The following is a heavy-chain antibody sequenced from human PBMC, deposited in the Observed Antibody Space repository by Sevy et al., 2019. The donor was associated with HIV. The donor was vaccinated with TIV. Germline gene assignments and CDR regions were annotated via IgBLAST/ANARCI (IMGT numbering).Heavy chain of an antibody. J-gene: IGHJ1*01. CDR1: GFTFSNAW. V-gene: IGHV3-15*01. CDR3: TTDRGYCSSTSCSMEYFQH. D-gene: IGHD2-2*01. CDR2: IKSTTDRGTT. Sequence: GGSLRLSCTASGFTFSNAWMSWVRQAPGKGLEWVGRIKSTTDRGTTDYAAPVKGRFTISRDDSKNTLYLQMNSLKTEDTAVYYCTTDRGYCSSTSCSMEYFQHWGQGTLVTVSS.